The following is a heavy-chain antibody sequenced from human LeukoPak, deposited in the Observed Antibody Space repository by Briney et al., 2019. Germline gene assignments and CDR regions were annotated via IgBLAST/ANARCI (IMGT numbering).Heavy chain of an antibody. V-gene: IGHV4-4*09. CDR2: FHSDGTT. CDR1: GGSLTNYY. Sequence: SETPSLTCSVSGGSLTNYYWGWIRQPPGKGLEFIGYFHSDGTTNYDSSLQSRVAISLDTSKIQFSLRLYSVTAADTALYFCARLNFRGGEALHFDSWGQGTLVTVSS. J-gene: IGHJ4*02. D-gene: IGHD3-16*01. CDR3: ARLNFRGGEALHFDS.